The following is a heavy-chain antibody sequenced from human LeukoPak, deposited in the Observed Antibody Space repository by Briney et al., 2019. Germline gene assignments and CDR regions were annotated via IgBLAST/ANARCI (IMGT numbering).Heavy chain of an antibody. V-gene: IGHV4-61*05. Sequence: SETLSLTCTVSGGSISSSSYYWGWIRQPPGKGLEWIGYIYYSGSTNYNPSLKSRVTISVDTSKNQFSLKLSSVTAADTAVYYCARGRYSYGSFDLWGRGTLVTVSS. CDR3: ARGRYSYGSFDL. J-gene: IGHJ2*01. CDR1: GGSISSSSYY. D-gene: IGHD5-18*01. CDR2: IYYSGST.